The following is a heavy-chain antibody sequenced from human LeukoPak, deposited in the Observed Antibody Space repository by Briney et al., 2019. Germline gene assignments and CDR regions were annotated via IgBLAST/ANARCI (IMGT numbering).Heavy chain of an antibody. Sequence: PGGSLRLSCAASGFTFSSYWMSWVRQAPGKGLEWVANIKQDGSEKYYVDSVKGRFTISRDNAKNSLYLQMNSLRAEDTAVYCCAREIASYDFWSGYYPDENYYYMDVWGKGTTVTVSS. V-gene: IGHV3-7*01. CDR3: AREIASYDFWSGYYPDENYYYMDV. D-gene: IGHD3-3*01. J-gene: IGHJ6*03. CDR1: GFTFSSYW. CDR2: IKQDGSEK.